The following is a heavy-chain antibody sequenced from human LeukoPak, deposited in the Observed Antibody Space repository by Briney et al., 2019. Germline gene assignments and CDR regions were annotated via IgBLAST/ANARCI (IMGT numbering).Heavy chain of an antibody. D-gene: IGHD3-16*01. CDR1: GGSISSYY. Sequence: LETLSLTCTVSGGSISSYYWSWIRQPPGKGPEWIGYIYYSGSTNYNPSLKSRVTISVDTSKNQFSLKLSSVTAADTAVYYCARSRRGGYYFDYWGQGTLVTVSS. V-gene: IGHV4-59*08. CDR2: IYYSGST. CDR3: ARSRRGGYYFDY. J-gene: IGHJ4*02.